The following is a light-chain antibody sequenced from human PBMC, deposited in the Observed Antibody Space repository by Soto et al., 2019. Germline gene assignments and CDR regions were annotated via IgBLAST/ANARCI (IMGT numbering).Light chain of an antibody. CDR1: QSISTW. J-gene: IGKJ1*01. CDR3: QQYNNWPPWT. Sequence: DIQMPQSPSTLSGSVGDRVTITCRASQSISTWLAWYQQKPGRVPKLLIYGASNLQSGVPSRFSGSGSGTEFTLTISSLQSEDFAVYYCQQYNNWPPWTFGQGTKVDIK. V-gene: IGKV1-5*01. CDR2: GAS.